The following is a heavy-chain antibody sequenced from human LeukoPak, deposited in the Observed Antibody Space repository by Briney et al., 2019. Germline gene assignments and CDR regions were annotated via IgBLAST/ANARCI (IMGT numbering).Heavy chain of an antibody. J-gene: IGHJ6*02. V-gene: IGHV3-23*01. CDR2: ISGSGGST. CDR3: ARDDRDYYGMDV. CDR1: GFTFSSYA. Sequence: PGGSLRLSCAASGFTFSSYAMSWVRQAPGKGLEWVSAISGSGGSTYYPGSVKGRFTISRENAKNSLYLQMNSLRAGDTAVYYCARDDRDYYGMDVWGQGTTVTVSS. D-gene: IGHD3-22*01.